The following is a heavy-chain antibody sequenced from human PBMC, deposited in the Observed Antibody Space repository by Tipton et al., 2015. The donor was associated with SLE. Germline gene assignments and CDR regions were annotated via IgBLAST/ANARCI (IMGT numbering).Heavy chain of an antibody. CDR1: GGSISSSSYY. CDR3: ARRGGFDP. V-gene: IGHV4-39*01. Sequence: TLSLTCTVSGGSISSSSYYWGWIRQPPGKGLEWIGSIYYSGSTYYNPSLKSRVTITVDTAKNQLSLTLSSVTAADTAVYYCARRGGFDPWGQGTLVTVSS. J-gene: IGHJ5*02. CDR2: IYYSGST.